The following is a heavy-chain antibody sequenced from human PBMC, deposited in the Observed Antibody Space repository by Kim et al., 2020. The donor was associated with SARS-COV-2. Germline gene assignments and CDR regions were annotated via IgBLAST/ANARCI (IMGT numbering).Heavy chain of an antibody. Sequence: GGSLRLSCAASGFTFSTYNMNWVRQAPGKGLEWVSAISSSSSYIYYADSVKGRFTISRDNAENSLYLQMNSLRAEDTAVYYCARSFCSGGSCEFYFDYWGQGTLVTVSS. CDR2: ISSSSSYI. V-gene: IGHV3-21*01. CDR1: GFTFSTYN. CDR3: ARSFCSGGSCEFYFDY. J-gene: IGHJ4*02. D-gene: IGHD2-15*01.